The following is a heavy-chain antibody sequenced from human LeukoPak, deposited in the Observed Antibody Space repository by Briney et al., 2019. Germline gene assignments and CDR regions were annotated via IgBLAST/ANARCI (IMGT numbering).Heavy chain of an antibody. Sequence: SETLSLTCTVSGGSISGYWTWIRQSAGKGLEWIGHIYSTGTNNYNPSLRSRVTLSVDTSKNQFSLKLSSLTAADTAVYYCARTGRIVTTPEGYWFDPWGQGTLVTVCS. J-gene: IGHJ5*02. V-gene: IGHV4-4*07. CDR3: ARTGRIVTTPEGYWFDP. CDR1: GGSISGY. D-gene: IGHD5-12*01. CDR2: IYSTGTN.